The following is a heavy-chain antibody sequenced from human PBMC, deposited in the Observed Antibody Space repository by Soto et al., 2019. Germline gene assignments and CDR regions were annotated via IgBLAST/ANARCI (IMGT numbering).Heavy chain of an antibody. Sequence: SETLSLTCAVYGGSFSGYYWSWIRQPPGKGLEWIGEINHSGSTNYNPSLKSRVTISVDTSKNQFSLKLSSVTAADTAVYYCARGRGSWYLYKTVYGYFDLWGRGTLVT. CDR1: GGSFSGYY. CDR2: INHSGST. D-gene: IGHD6-13*01. CDR3: ARGRGSWYLYKTVYGYFDL. J-gene: IGHJ2*01. V-gene: IGHV4-34*01.